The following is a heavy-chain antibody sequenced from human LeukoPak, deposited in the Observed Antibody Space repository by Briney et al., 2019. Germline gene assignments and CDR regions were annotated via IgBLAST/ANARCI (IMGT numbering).Heavy chain of an antibody. CDR1: GFTFSSYG. V-gene: IGHV3-23*01. J-gene: IGHJ4*02. Sequence: GGSLRLSCAASGFTFSSYGMSWVRQAPGKGLEWVSAISGSGGSTYYADSVKGRFTISRDNSKNTLYLQMNSLRAEDTAVYYCAKGSSMVRGVKYFDYWGQGTLVTVSS. D-gene: IGHD3-10*01. CDR3: AKGSSMVRGVKYFDY. CDR2: ISGSGGST.